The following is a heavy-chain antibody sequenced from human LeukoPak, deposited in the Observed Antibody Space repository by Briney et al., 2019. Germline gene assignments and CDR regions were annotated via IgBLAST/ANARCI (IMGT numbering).Heavy chain of an antibody. Sequence: PGGSLRLSCAASGFTFSSYSFNWVRQAPGKGLEWVSYISRTTSYADSVKGRFTISRDNAKSSLYLQMNSLRAEDTAVYYCARDRDSSGYYYPYLDYWGQGTLVTVSS. CDR2: ISRTT. CDR3: ARDRDSSGYYYPYLDY. CDR1: GFTFSSYS. J-gene: IGHJ4*02. D-gene: IGHD3-22*01. V-gene: IGHV3-48*01.